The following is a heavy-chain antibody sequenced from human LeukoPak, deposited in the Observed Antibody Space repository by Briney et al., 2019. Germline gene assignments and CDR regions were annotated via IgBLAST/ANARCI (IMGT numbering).Heavy chain of an antibody. CDR2: ISSNGGST. CDR3: VKDRGYCSSTSCSFDY. V-gene: IGHV3-64D*09. D-gene: IGHD2-2*01. CDR1: GFTFSSYA. J-gene: IGHJ4*02. Sequence: PGGSLRLSCSASGFTFSSYAMHWVRLAPGKGLEYVSAISSNGGSTYYAVSVEGRFTISRDNSKNTLYLQMSSLRVEDTAVYYCVKDRGYCSSTSCSFDYWGQGTLVTVSS.